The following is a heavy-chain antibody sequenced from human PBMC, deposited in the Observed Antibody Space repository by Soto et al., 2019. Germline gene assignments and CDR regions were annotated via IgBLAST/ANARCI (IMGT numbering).Heavy chain of an antibody. J-gene: IGHJ3*02. CDR1: GGTFSSYA. D-gene: IGHD3-9*01. V-gene: IGHV1-69*13. CDR2: IIPIFGTA. Sequence: ASVKVSCKASGGTFSSYAISWVRQAPGQGLEWMGGIIPIFGTANYAQKFQGRVTITADESTSTAYMELSSLRSEDTAVYYCARAFLGYDILTGYYNVGFGDAFDIWGQGTMVTVSS. CDR3: ARAFLGYDILTGYYNVGFGDAFDI.